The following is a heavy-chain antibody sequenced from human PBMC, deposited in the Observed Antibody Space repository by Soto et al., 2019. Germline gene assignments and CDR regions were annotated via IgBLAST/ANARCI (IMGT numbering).Heavy chain of an antibody. Sequence: EVQLVESGGDLVQPGGSLRLSCEASGFSLSSYWMTWVRQAPGKRLEYVAIIRQDGSEKKYVDSVMGRFTIYRDNAKTSSYLQMNSRRDEDTAVYYCMTTTRDRPFDYWGQVTLVTVSA. CDR3: MTTTRDRPFDY. CDR1: GFSLSSYW. V-gene: IGHV3-7*03. D-gene: IGHD1-1*01. J-gene: IGHJ4*02. CDR2: IRQDGSEK.